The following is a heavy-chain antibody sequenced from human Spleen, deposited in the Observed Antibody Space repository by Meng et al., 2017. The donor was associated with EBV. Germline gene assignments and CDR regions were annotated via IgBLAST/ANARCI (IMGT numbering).Heavy chain of an antibody. V-gene: IGHV3-74*01. J-gene: IGHJ4*02. Sequence: EGQLVESGGALVQPGGSLRLSCAASGFSFSSYWMHWVRQAPGKGPVWVSRLNEHGTITTYADSVKGRFTISRDNAKNTLYLQMNSLRVEDTAVYYCSRDLVGSEDYWGPGTLVTVSS. D-gene: IGHD2-8*02. CDR1: GFSFSSYW. CDR2: LNEHGTIT. CDR3: SRDLVGSEDY.